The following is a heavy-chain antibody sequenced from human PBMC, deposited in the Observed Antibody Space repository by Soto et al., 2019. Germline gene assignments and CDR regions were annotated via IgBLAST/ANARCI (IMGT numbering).Heavy chain of an antibody. CDR3: ARGGEWYYDSSGYYPWYFDY. Sequence: QVQLVQSGAEVKKPGSSVKVSCKASGGTFSSYAISWVRQAPGQGLEWMGGIIPLFGTANYAQKFQGRVTITADESTSTAYMELSSLRSEDTAVYYCARGGEWYYDSSGYYPWYFDYWGQGTLVTVSS. D-gene: IGHD3-22*01. CDR1: GGTFSSYA. CDR2: IIPLFGTA. J-gene: IGHJ4*02. V-gene: IGHV1-69*12.